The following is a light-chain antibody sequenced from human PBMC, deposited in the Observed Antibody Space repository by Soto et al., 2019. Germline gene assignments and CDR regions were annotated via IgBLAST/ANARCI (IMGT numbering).Light chain of an antibody. CDR1: QSVSSSY. J-gene: IGKJ4*01. Sequence: EIVLTQSPGTLSLSPGERATLSCRASQSVSSSYLAWYQQKPGQAPRLLIYGASSRATGIPDRFSGSGSGTDFTLTISRLEPEDFAVYYCQQYGSPRLTFGGETKVEIK. CDR3: QQYGSPRLT. V-gene: IGKV3-20*01. CDR2: GAS.